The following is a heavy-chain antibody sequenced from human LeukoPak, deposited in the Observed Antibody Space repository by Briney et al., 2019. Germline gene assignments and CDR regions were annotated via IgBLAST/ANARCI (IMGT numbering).Heavy chain of an antibody. Sequence: KTGGSLRLSCAASGFTFSSYSMNWVRQAPGKGLEWVSSISSSSSYIYYADSVKGRFTISRDNAKNSLYLQMNSLRAEDTAVYYCARAGLRSSWALFDYWGQGTLVTVSS. V-gene: IGHV3-21*01. CDR3: ARAGLRSSWALFDY. J-gene: IGHJ4*02. CDR1: GFTFSSYS. D-gene: IGHD3-16*01. CDR2: ISSSSSYI.